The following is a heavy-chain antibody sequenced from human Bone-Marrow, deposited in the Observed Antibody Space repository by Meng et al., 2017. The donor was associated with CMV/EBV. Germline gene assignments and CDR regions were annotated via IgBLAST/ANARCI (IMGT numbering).Heavy chain of an antibody. D-gene: IGHD6-6*01. V-gene: IGHV3-21*01. CDR1: GFTFSSYS. CDR3: ARADSSSMFYYYYGMDV. CDR2: ISSSSSYI. J-gene: IGHJ6*02. Sequence: GESLKISCAASGFTFSSYSMNWVRQAPGKGLEWVSSISSSSSYIYYADSVKGRFTISSDNAKNSLYLQMNSLRAEDTAVYYCARADSSSMFYYYYGMDVWGQGTTVTVSS.